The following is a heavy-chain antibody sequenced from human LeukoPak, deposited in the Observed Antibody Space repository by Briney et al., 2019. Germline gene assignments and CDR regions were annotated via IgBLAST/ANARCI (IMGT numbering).Heavy chain of an antibody. D-gene: IGHD3-3*01. V-gene: IGHV1-8*01. CDR3: ARGTTIFGRMDV. CDR1: GYTFTSYD. J-gene: IGHJ6*02. CDR2: MNPNSGNT. Sequence: ASVKVSCKVSGYTFTSYDINWVRQATGQGLEWMGWMNPNSGNTGYAQKFQGRVTMTRNTSISTAYMELSSLRSEDTAVYYCARGTTIFGRMDVWGQGTTVTVSS.